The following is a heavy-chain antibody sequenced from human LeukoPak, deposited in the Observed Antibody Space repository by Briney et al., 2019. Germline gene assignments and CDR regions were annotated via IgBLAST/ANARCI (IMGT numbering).Heavy chain of an antibody. Sequence: SQTLSLTCTVSGGSISSGSYYWSWIRQPAGKGLEWIGRIYTSGSTNYNPSLKSRVTISVDTSKNQFSLKLSSVTAADTAVYYCATSYYYDSSGYYYGGAFDIWGQGTMVTVSS. CDR2: IYTSGST. J-gene: IGHJ3*02. CDR1: GGSISSGSYY. CDR3: ATSYYYDSSGYYYGGAFDI. D-gene: IGHD3-22*01. V-gene: IGHV4-61*02.